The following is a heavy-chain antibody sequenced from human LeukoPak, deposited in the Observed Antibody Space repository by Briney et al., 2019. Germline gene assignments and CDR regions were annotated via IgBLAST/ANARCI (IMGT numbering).Heavy chain of an antibody. Sequence: PSETLSLTCTVSGGSISSYYWSWIRQPPGKGLEWIGYIYYSGTTYYNPSLKSRVTISVDTSKNQFSLKLSSVTAADTAVYYCARSKKDTVILTPFDYWGQGTLVTVSS. D-gene: IGHD5-18*01. J-gene: IGHJ4*02. CDR3: ARSKKDTVILTPFDY. CDR1: GGSISSYY. V-gene: IGHV4-59*12. CDR2: IYYSGTT.